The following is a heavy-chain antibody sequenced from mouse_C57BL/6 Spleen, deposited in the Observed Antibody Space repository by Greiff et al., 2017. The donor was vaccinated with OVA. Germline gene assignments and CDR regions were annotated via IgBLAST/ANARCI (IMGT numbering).Heavy chain of an antibody. CDR1: GFTFSSYG. D-gene: IGHD4-1*01. CDR3: ARLYWDPSWFAY. CDR2: ISSGGSYT. Sequence: DVMLVESGGDLVKPGGSLKLSCAASGFTFSSYGMSWVRQTPDKRLEWVATISSGGSYTYYPDSVKGRFTISRDNAKNTLYLQMSSLKSEDTAMYYCARLYWDPSWFAYWGQGTLVTVSA. J-gene: IGHJ3*01. V-gene: IGHV5-6*02.